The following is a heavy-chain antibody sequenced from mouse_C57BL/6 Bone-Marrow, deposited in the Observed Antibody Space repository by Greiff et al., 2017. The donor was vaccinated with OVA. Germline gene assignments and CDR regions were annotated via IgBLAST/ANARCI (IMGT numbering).Heavy chain of an antibody. CDR3: ARSRGGY. V-gene: IGHV5-17*01. CDR2: ISSGSSNI. J-gene: IGHJ3*01. CDR1: GFTFSDYG. D-gene: IGHD1-1*01. Sequence: DVLLVESGGGLVKPGGSLKLSCAASGFTFSDYGMHWVRQAPEKGLEWVAYISSGSSNIYYADTVKGRFTISRDNAKNTLFLQMTSLRSEDTAMYYCARSRGGYWGQGTLVTVSA.